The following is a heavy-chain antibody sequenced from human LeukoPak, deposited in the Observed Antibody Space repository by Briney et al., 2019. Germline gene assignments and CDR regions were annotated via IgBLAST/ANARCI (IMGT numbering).Heavy chain of an antibody. CDR1: GGSISSYY. CDR3: ARQMPWRDDYGDYAYYFDY. J-gene: IGHJ4*02. D-gene: IGHD4-17*01. Sequence: PSETLSLTCTVSGGSISSYYWSWIRQPPGKGLEWIGYIYYSGSTNYNPSLKSRVTISVDTSENQFSLKLSSVTAADTAVYYCARQMPWRDDYGDYAYYFDYWGQGTLVTVSS. V-gene: IGHV4-59*08. CDR2: IYYSGST.